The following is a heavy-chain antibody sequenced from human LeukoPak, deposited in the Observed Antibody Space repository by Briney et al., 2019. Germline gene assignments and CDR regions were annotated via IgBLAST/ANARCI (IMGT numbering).Heavy chain of an antibody. D-gene: IGHD3-9*01. CDR2: ISGDGGST. Sequence: GGSLRLSCAASGFTFDDYAMHWVRQAPGKGLEWVSLISGDGGSTYYADSVKGRFTISRDNSKNSLYLQMNSLRTEDTALYYCAKDIPPYFDWSNWFDPWGQGTLVSVSS. V-gene: IGHV3-43*02. CDR1: GFTFDDYA. CDR3: AKDIPPYFDWSNWFDP. J-gene: IGHJ5*02.